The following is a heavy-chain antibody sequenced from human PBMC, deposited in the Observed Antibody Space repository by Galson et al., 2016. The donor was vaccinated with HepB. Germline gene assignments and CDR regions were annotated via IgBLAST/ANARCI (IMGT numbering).Heavy chain of an antibody. J-gene: IGHJ4*02. CDR1: GFTFSTYG. CDR3: AEDHGCSYGYLAY. D-gene: IGHD5-18*01. Sequence: SLRLSCAASGFTFSTYGMHWVRQAPGKGLDWVAVISYDGSNKYYADSVKGRFTISRDNSKNTLYLQMNSLRAEDTAVYYCAEDHGCSYGYLAYWGQGTLVTVSS. CDR2: ISYDGSNK. V-gene: IGHV3-30*18.